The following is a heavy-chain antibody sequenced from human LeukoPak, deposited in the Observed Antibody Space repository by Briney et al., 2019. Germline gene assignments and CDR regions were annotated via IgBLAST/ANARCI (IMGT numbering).Heavy chain of an antibody. CDR2: IYYSGST. CDR3: ARGALSSGWYDY. Sequence: SETLSLTCTVSGGSISSSSYYWGWIRQPPGKGLEWIGSIYYSGSTYYNPSLKSRVTISVDTSKNQFSLKLSSVTAADTAVYYCARGALSSGWYDYWGQGTLVTVSS. V-gene: IGHV4-39*07. CDR1: GGSISSSSYY. J-gene: IGHJ4*02. D-gene: IGHD6-19*01.